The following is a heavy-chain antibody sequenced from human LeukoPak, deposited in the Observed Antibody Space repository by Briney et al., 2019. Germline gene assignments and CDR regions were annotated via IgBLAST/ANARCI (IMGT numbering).Heavy chain of an antibody. Sequence: GGSLRLSCAASGFTFSSYAMSWVRQAPGKGLEWVSAISGSGGSTYYADSVKGRFTISRDNSKNALYLQMNSLRAEDTAVYYCAKDVGGEGYYFDYWGQGTLVTVSS. CDR1: GFTFSSYA. J-gene: IGHJ4*02. V-gene: IGHV3-23*01. D-gene: IGHD7-27*01. CDR2: ISGSGGST. CDR3: AKDVGGEGYYFDY.